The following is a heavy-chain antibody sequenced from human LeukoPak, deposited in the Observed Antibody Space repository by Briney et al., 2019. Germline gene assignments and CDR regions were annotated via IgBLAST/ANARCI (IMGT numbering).Heavy chain of an antibody. D-gene: IGHD5-18*01. CDR3: ASPVGYSYGTFDY. V-gene: IGHV4-34*01. CDR1: GGSFSGYY. Sequence: SETLSLTCAVYGGSFSGYYWSWIRQPPGKGLEWIGEINHSGSTNYNPSLKSRVTISVDTSKNQFSLKLSSVTAADTAVYYCASPVGYSYGTFDYWGQGTLVTVSS. CDR2: INHSGST. J-gene: IGHJ4*02.